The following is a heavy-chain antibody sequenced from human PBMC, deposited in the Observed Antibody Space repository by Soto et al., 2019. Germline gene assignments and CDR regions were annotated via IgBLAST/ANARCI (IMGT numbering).Heavy chain of an antibody. CDR2: IYYSGST. CDR1: GGSISSSSYY. V-gene: IGHV4-39*01. D-gene: IGHD3-10*01. J-gene: IGHJ6*03. CDR3: ARQRGRITMVRGVILPYYMDV. Sequence: PSETLSLTCTVSGGSISSSSYYWGWIRQPPGKGLEWIGSIYYSGSTYYNPSLKSRVTISVDTSKNQFSLKLSSVTAADTAVYYFARQRGRITMVRGVILPYYMDVWGKGTTVTVSS.